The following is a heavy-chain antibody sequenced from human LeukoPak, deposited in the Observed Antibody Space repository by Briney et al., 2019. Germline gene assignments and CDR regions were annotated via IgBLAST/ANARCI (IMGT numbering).Heavy chain of an antibody. Sequence: GGSLRLSCAASGFTVSSNYMSWVCQAPGKGLEWVSDIYSGGSTYYADSVKGRFTISRDNSKNTLYLQMNSLRAEDTAVYYCARDPGGVQGVMPPYYYYGMDVWGQGTTVTVSS. J-gene: IGHJ6*02. CDR2: IYSGGST. D-gene: IGHD3-10*01. V-gene: IGHV3-66*01. CDR1: GFTVSSNY. CDR3: ARDPGGVQGVMPPYYYYGMDV.